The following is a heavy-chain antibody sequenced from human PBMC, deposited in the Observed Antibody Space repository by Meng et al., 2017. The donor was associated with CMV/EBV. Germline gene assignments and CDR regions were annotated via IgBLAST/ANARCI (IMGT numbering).Heavy chain of an antibody. Sequence: GGSLRLSCAASGFTFSSYAMSWVRQAPGKGLEWVSVIYSGGSSTYYADSVKGRFTISRDNSKNTLYLQMNSPRAEDTAVYYCAKVMGIVGATTTYYYYGMDVWGQGTTVTVSS. CDR2: IYSGGSST. J-gene: IGHJ6*02. V-gene: IGHV3-23*03. CDR3: AKVMGIVGATTTYYYYGMDV. D-gene: IGHD1-26*01. CDR1: GFTFSSYA.